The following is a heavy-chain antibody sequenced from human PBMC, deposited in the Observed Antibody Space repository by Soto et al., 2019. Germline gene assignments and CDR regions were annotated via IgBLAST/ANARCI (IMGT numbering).Heavy chain of an antibody. V-gene: IGHV4-34*01. Sequence: PSETLSLTCAFYVGSFSGYYWSCIRQPPGKWLEWIGEINHSGSTNYNPSLKSRVTISVDTSKNQFSLKLSSVTAADTAVYYCARAPWHYYFECLGQGTLVIVS. J-gene: IGHJ4*02. CDR2: INHSGST. CDR3: ARAPWHYYFEC. D-gene: IGHD1-26*01. CDR1: VGSFSGYY.